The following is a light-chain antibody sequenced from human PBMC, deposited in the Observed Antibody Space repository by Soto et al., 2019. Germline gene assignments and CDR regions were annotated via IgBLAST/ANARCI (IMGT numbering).Light chain of an antibody. Sequence: EIVLTQSPGTLSLSPGERATLSCRASQSVSSSYLTWYQQKPGQAPRLLIYGASGRATGIPDRFSGNGSGTDFTLTISRLEPEDFAVYYCQQYGYSLFTFGPGTKVDIK. V-gene: IGKV3-20*01. J-gene: IGKJ3*01. CDR1: QSVSSSY. CDR3: QQYGYSLFT. CDR2: GAS.